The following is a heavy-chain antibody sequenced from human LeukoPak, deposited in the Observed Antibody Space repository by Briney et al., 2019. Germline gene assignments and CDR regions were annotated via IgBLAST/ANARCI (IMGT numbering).Heavy chain of an antibody. CDR3: ARGGVGATTYVWFDP. V-gene: IGHV1-18*01. D-gene: IGHD1-26*01. Sequence: ASVKVSCKASGYTLTSYGISWVRQAPGQGLEWMGWISAYNGNTSYAQKFQGRVTMTRDMSTSTVYMELSSLRSEDTAVYYCARGGVGATTYVWFDPWGQGTLVTVSS. J-gene: IGHJ5*02. CDR1: GYTLTSYG. CDR2: ISAYNGNT.